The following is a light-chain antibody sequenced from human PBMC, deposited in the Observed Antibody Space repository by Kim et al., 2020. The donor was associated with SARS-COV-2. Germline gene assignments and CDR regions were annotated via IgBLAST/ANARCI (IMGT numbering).Light chain of an antibody. V-gene: IGLV1-36*01. J-gene: IGLJ3*02. Sequence: QSVLTQPPSVSEAPRQRVTISCSGSSSNTGNNAVTWYQHLPGKAPKLLIYEDDLRPSGVSDRFSGSKSGTSASLAISGLQSEDEADYYCAAWDDTLNGPVFGGGTKLTVL. CDR1: SSNTGNNA. CDR2: EDD. CDR3: AAWDDTLNGPV.